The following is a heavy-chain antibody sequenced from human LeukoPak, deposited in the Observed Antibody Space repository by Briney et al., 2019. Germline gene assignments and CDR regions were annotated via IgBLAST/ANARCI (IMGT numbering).Heavy chain of an antibody. D-gene: IGHD3-3*01. CDR1: GFAFNNYW. CDR3: ARVMSGYYVVLDV. Sequence: PGGSLRLSCEASGFAFNNYWMHWVRQAPGKGLVWVSRIRTDGLETSYADSVKGRFTVPRDNAKNTLYLQMNSLRAEDTAVYYCARVMSGYYVVLDVWGQGTMVTVSS. J-gene: IGHJ3*01. CDR2: IRTDGLET. V-gene: IGHV3-74*01.